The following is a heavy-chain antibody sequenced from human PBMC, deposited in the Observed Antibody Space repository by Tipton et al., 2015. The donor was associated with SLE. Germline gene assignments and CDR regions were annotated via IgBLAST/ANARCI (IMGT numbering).Heavy chain of an antibody. Sequence: TLSLTCTVSGGSISSGDYYWSWIRQPPGKGLEWIGEINHSGSTNYNPSLKSRVTISVDTSKNQFSLKLSSVTAADTAVYYCAGFWLFGEVTDDYWGQGTLVTVSS. J-gene: IGHJ4*02. V-gene: IGHV4-30-4*01. CDR1: GGSISSGDYY. D-gene: IGHD3-3*01. CDR2: INHSGST. CDR3: AGFWLFGEVTDDY.